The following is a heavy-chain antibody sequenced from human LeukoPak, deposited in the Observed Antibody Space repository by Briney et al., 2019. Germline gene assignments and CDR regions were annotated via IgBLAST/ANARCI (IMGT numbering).Heavy chain of an antibody. CDR2: TYYRSKWYS. Sequence: SQTLSLTCAISGDSVSSNSAAWNWLRQSPSRGLEWLGRTYYRSKWYSDYGASVRGRITINADTSKNQFSLQLNSVTPEDTAVYYCARYTSSGWYIDYWGQGTLVTVSS. CDR1: GDSVSSNSAA. V-gene: IGHV6-1*01. J-gene: IGHJ4*02. D-gene: IGHD6-19*01. CDR3: ARYTSSGWYIDY.